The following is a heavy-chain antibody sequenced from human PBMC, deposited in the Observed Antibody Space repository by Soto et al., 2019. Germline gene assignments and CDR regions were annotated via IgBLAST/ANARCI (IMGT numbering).Heavy chain of an antibody. CDR1: GFTPTTTP. Sequence: GGALRRSCAGSGFTPTTTPLSWVRQPPGKGLEWVTTISGTASRTYYVDSVKGRFFISRDNPKNTVTLQMNNLTLDDTAVYYCATSFQYFDSWGQGTRVTVSS. CDR2: ISGTASRT. CDR3: ATSFQYFDS. V-gene: IGHV3-23*01. J-gene: IGHJ4*02.